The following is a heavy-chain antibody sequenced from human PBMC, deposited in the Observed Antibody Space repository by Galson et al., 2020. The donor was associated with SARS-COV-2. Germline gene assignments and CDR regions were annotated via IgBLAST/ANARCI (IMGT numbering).Heavy chain of an antibody. D-gene: IGHD7-27*01. CDR2: ISYDGNDK. CDR3: AKHRGNWDWNFDL. V-gene: IGHV3-30*18. Sequence: GGSLRLSCAASGFTFSNYGMNWVRQAPGKGLEWVAFISYDGNDKYYADSVKGRFTISRDNSKNTMYLQMNSLRPEDTAVYYCAKHRGNWDWNFDLWGRGTLVSVSS. CDR1: GFTFSNYG. J-gene: IGHJ2*01.